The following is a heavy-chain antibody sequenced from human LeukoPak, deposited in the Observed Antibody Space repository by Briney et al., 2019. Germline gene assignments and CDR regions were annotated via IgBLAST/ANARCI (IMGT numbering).Heavy chain of an antibody. CDR3: AKEVADVGVGAFEI. D-gene: IGHD2-8*01. J-gene: IGHJ3*02. Sequence: GGSLRLSCAASGSTFNSYAMSWVRQAPGKGLEWVSAISGGGSSFYTDSVKGRFTISRDNSKNTLFLQMHSLRAEDTAVYYCAKEVADVGVGAFEIWGQGTMVTVSP. CDR1: GSTFNSYA. V-gene: IGHV3-23*01. CDR2: ISGGGSS.